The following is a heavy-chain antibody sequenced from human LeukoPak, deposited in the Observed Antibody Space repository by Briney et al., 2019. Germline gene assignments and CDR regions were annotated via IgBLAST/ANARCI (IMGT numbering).Heavy chain of an antibody. CDR2: IKRDGSEK. Sequence: GGSLRLSCAASGFTFSDYWMTWVRQAPGKGLEWVANIKRDGSEKYCVDSVKGRLTISRDNSKNTLYLQMNSLRAEDTAVYYCAKSGSVWYYFDYWGQGTLVTVSS. CDR1: GFTFSDYW. CDR3: AKSGSVWYYFDY. J-gene: IGHJ4*02. D-gene: IGHD6-19*01. V-gene: IGHV3-7*03.